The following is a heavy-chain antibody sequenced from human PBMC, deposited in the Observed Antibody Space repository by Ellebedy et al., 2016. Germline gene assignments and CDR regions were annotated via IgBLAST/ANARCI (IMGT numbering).Heavy chain of an antibody. CDR2: INGDGSST. V-gene: IGHV3-74*01. J-gene: IGHJ3*02. D-gene: IGHD2-15*01. CDR1: GFTFSSYW. Sequence: GGSLRLXCAASGFTFSSYWMHWVRQAPGKGLVWVSRINGDGSSTTYADSVKGRFTISRDNAENTLYLQMNSLRVEDTAVYYCAKEIGYCSGGSCRGGAFDIWGQGTMVTVSS. CDR3: AKEIGYCSGGSCRGGAFDI.